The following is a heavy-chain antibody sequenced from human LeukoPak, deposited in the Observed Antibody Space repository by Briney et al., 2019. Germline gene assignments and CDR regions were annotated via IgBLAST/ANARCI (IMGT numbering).Heavy chain of an antibody. D-gene: IGHD3-10*01. J-gene: IGHJ4*02. Sequence: ASVKVSCKASGGTFSSYAISWVRQAPGQGLEWMGIINPSGGSTSYAQKFQGRVTMARDTSINTAYLELSSLTSEDTAVYYCAAHTYYYSSGSFAYWGQGTLVTVSS. V-gene: IGHV1-46*01. CDR2: INPSGGST. CDR1: GGTFSSYA. CDR3: AAHTYYYSSGSFAY.